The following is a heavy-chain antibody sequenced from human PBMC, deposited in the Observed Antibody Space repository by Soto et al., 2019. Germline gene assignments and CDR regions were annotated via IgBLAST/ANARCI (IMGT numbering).Heavy chain of an antibody. CDR2: ISGSGDST. D-gene: IGHD1-26*01. CDR1: GFTFSSYA. V-gene: IGHV3-23*01. Sequence: EVQLLESGGGLVHPGGSLRLSCAASGFTFSSYAMSWVRQAPGKGLEWVSVISGSGDSTYYADSVKGRFTISRDNSKNTLYLQMNSLRAEDTAVYYCAKRGSGSQFDYWGQGTLVTVSS. J-gene: IGHJ4*02. CDR3: AKRGSGSQFDY.